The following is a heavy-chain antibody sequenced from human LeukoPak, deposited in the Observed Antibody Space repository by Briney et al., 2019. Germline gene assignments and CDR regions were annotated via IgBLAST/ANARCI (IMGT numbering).Heavy chain of an antibody. CDR3: AKGSVVVIATNYFDY. J-gene: IGHJ4*02. V-gene: IGHV3-23*01. Sequence: GGSLRLPCAASGFSYRSYGMSWVRQAPGKGLEWVSTISGSGTNTYYADSVKGRFTISRDNSKNTLYLQMNSLRAEDTAVYYCAKGSVVVIATNYFDYWGQGTLVTVSS. CDR1: GFSYRSYG. CDR2: ISGSGTNT. D-gene: IGHD2-15*01.